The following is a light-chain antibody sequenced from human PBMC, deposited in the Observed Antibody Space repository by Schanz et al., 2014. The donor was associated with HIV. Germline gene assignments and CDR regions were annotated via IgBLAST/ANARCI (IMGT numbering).Light chain of an antibody. CDR3: QQYGSSPLYI. V-gene: IGKV3-20*01. CDR1: QSINNDY. Sequence: IVLTQSPGTLSLSPGEKATLSCKASQSINNDYLAWYQQKPGQPPRLLIYVASIRASGVPERFSGSGSGTYFTLIINSLEPEDFAVYYCQQYGSSPLYIFGQGTKLEI. J-gene: IGKJ2*01. CDR2: VAS.